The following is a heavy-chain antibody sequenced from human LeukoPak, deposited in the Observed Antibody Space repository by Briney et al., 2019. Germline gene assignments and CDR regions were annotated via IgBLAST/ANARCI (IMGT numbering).Heavy chain of an antibody. CDR1: GGSISSSNW. D-gene: IGHD4-17*01. Sequence: PSETLSLTCAVSGGSISSSNWWSWVRQPPGQGLEWIGEIYHSGSTNYNPSLKSRVTIAVDKSKNQFSLKLSSVTAADTAVYYCARASHDYGDYSHFDYWGQGTLVTVSS. J-gene: IGHJ4*02. CDR2: IYHSGST. V-gene: IGHV4-4*02. CDR3: ARASHDYGDYSHFDY.